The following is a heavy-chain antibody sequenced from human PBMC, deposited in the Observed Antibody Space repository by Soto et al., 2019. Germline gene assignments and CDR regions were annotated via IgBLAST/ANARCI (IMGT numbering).Heavy chain of an antibody. CDR3: ARVHRP. Sequence: IRHPPGKYLEWIGYIAHSGNTYYNPPLKSRVTISVDRSTNQFSLKLSSVTAAATAVYYCARVHRPWGKGTLVTVYS. CDR2: IAHSGNT. J-gene: IGHJ4*02. V-gene: IGHV4-30-2*01.